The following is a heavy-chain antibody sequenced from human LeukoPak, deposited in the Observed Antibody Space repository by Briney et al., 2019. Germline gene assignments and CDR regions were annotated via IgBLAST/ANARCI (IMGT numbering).Heavy chain of an antibody. CDR1: GYSFTSYW. D-gene: IGHD5-24*01. CDR2: IYPGDSDI. J-gene: IGHJ3*02. Sequence: GESLKISCKGSGYSFTSYWIGWVRQMPGKGLEWMGIIYPGDSDIRYSPSFQGQVTISADKCISTAYLQWISLKASDTAMYYCARPRDGYNSDAFDIWGQGTMVTVSS. CDR3: ARPRDGYNSDAFDI. V-gene: IGHV5-51*01.